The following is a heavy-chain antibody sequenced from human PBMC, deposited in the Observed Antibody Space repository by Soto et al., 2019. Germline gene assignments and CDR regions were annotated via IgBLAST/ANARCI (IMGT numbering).Heavy chain of an antibody. CDR3: ARGGSLYWYFDL. CDR2: INAGNGNT. J-gene: IGHJ2*01. V-gene: IGHV1-3*01. D-gene: IGHD1-26*01. Sequence: ASVKVSCKVSGYTFTSYAMHWVRQAPGQRLEWMGWINAGNGNTKYSQKFQGRVTITRDTSASTAYMELSSLRSEDTAVYYCARGGSLYWYFDLWGRGTLVTVSS. CDR1: GYTFTSYA.